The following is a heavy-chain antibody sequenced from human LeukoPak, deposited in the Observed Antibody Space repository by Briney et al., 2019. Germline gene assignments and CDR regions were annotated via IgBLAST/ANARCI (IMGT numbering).Heavy chain of an antibody. D-gene: IGHD3-16*01. CDR1: GGSSSGYY. V-gene: IGHV4-34*01. J-gene: IGHJ4*02. CDR2: INHSGST. CDR3: AVMLFDY. Sequence: SETLSLTCAVYGGSSSGYYWSWIRQPPGKGLEWIGEINHSGSTNYNPSLKSRVTISVDTSKNQFSLKLSSVTAADTAVYYCAVMLFDYWGQGTLVTVSS.